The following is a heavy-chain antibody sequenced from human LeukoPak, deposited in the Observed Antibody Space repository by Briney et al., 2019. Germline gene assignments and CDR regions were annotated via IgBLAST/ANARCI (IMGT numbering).Heavy chain of an antibody. CDR3: TRGSSGQRDN. CDR2: MNPNSGNT. Sequence: ASVKVSCKASGYTFTSCDINWVRQATGQGLEWMGWMNPNSGNTGYGQSFQGRITMTRDISIGTAYMELSNLTSEDTAIYYCTRGSSGQRDNWGQGTLVTVSA. J-gene: IGHJ4*02. D-gene: IGHD6-19*01. V-gene: IGHV1-8*01. CDR1: GYTFTSCD.